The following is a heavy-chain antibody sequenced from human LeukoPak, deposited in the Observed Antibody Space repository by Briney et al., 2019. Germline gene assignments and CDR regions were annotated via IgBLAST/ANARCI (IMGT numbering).Heavy chain of an antibody. CDR1: GGTFSSYA. V-gene: IGHV1-69*05. J-gene: IGHJ4*02. CDR2: IIPIFGTA. D-gene: IGHD2-2*02. Sequence: SVKVSCKASGGTFSSYAISWVRQAPGQGLEWMGGIIPIFGTANYAQKFQGRVTITTDESTSTAYMELSSLRSEDTAVYYCARADLGGYCSSTSCYTPRYFDYWGQGTLVTVSS. CDR3: ARADLGGYCSSTSCYTPRYFDY.